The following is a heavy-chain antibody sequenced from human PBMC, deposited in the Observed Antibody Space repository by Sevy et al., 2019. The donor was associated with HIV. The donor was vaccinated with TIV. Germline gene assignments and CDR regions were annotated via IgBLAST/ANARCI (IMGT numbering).Heavy chain of an antibody. J-gene: IGHJ4*02. CDR1: GYTFTDYY. D-gene: IGHD3-10*01. V-gene: IGHV1-2*02. CDR3: ARDALLRGGYLDY. CDR2: INPNSGGT. Sequence: ASVKVSCKACGYTFTDYYIHWVRQAPGQGVEWMGWINPNSGGTNYAQKFQGRVTMTRDTSISTAYMELSRLRSDDTAVYYCARDALLRGGYLDYWGQGALVTVSS.